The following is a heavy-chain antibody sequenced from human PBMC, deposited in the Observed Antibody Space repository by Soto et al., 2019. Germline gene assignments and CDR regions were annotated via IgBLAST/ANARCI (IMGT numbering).Heavy chain of an antibody. CDR3: ARGTMLRGPGYYYAMDV. J-gene: IGHJ6*02. CDR2: IYYDGRS. Sequence: PSETLSLTCAVSGVSISSYFWTWIRQHPGKGLEWIGYIYYDGRSYYTPSLKSRVIISVDTSKNQFSLNLTAVTAADTAVYYCARGTMLRGPGYYYAMDVWGQGTTVTVSS. D-gene: IGHD3-10*01. V-gene: IGHV4-59*12. CDR1: GVSISSYF.